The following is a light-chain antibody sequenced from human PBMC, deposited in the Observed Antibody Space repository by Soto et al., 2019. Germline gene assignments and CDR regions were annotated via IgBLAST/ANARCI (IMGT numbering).Light chain of an antibody. CDR3: SSHTSKFTLI. Sequence: QSVLTQPASVSGSPGQSITITCTGTSSDVGSHNYVSWYQQEPGKAPKVMIYEVSNRPSGVSNRFSGSKSGNTASLTISGLQAADEADYYCSSHTSKFTLIFGGGTQLTVL. CDR2: EVS. V-gene: IGLV2-14*01. J-gene: IGLJ2*01. CDR1: SSDVGSHNY.